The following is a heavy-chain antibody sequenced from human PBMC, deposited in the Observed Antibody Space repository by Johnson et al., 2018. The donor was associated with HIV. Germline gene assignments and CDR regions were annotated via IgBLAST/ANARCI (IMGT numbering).Heavy chain of an antibody. CDR1: GFTLSSYV. CDR3: ARDSDKWELRPGAFDI. J-gene: IGHJ3*02. Sequence: QVQLVESGGGVVQPGRSLRLSCAVSGFTLSSYVMHWVRQAPGKGLEWVAVMSYDGSNKYYADSVKGRFTISRDNSKNTLYLQMNSLGAEDTAVYYCARDSDKWELRPGAFDIWGQGTMVTVSS. V-gene: IGHV3-30*04. D-gene: IGHD1-26*01. CDR2: MSYDGSNK.